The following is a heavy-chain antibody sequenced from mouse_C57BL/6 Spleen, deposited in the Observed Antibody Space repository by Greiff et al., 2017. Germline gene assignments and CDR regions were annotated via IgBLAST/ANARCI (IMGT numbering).Heavy chain of an antibody. CDR1: GYTFTEST. D-gene: IGHD2-1*01. CDR3: ARHEEGVYGSYYAMDY. Sequence: QVQLQQSGAELVKPGASVKLSCKASGYTFTESTIHWVKQRSGQGLEWIGWFYPGSGSIKYNEKFKDKATLTTDKSSSTVYMELSRVTSGDSAVYFCARHEEGVYGSYYAMDYWGQGTSVTVSS. J-gene: IGHJ4*01. CDR2: FYPGSGSI. V-gene: IGHV1-62-2*01.